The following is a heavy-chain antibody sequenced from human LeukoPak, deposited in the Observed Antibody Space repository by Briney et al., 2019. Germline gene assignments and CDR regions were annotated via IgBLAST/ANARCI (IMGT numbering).Heavy chain of an antibody. D-gene: IGHD3-9*01. J-gene: IGHJ4*02. Sequence: GGSLSLSCAASGFTFSSYGMHWVRQAPGKGLEWVAVISYDGSNKYYADSVKGRFTISRDNSKNTLYLQMNSLRAEDTAVYYCAKDLVLRYFDWAFDYWGQGTLVTVSS. CDR1: GFTFSSYG. V-gene: IGHV3-30*18. CDR3: AKDLVLRYFDWAFDY. CDR2: ISYDGSNK.